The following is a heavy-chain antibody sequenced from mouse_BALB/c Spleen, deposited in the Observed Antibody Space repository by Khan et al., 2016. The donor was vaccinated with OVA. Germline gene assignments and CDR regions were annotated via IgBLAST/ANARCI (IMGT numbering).Heavy chain of an antibody. CDR3: ARRGIYGIFAY. CDR1: GYTFTTYW. J-gene: IGHJ3*01. Sequence: QVQLKESGAELAKPGASVKMSCKASGYTFTTYWMHWVKQRPGQGLEWIGYIDPSTGYTEYNQKFKDKATLTTDKSSSTAYMQLSSLTSEDSAVDYCARRGIYGIFAYWGQGTLVTVSA. V-gene: IGHV1-7*01. D-gene: IGHD2-1*01. CDR2: IDPSTGYT.